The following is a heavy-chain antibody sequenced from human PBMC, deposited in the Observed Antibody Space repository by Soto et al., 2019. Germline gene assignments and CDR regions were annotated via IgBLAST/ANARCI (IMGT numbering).Heavy chain of an antibody. CDR3: AKGAVRAARPYYFDY. Sequence: ASVKVSCKASGGTFSSYTISWVRQAPGQGLEWMGRIIPILGIANYAQKFQGRVTITADKSTSTAYMELSSLRSEDTAVYYCAKGAVRAARPYYFDYWGQGTLVTVSS. D-gene: IGHD6-6*01. CDR2: IIPILGIA. V-gene: IGHV1-69*02. CDR1: GGTFSSYT. J-gene: IGHJ4*02.